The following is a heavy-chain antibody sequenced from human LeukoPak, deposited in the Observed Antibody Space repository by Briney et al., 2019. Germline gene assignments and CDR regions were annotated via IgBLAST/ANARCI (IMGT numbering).Heavy chain of an antibody. CDR3: ARDPPMGPEADAFDI. V-gene: IGHV3-21*01. CDR1: GFTFSSYS. Sequence: GGSLRLSRAASGFTFSSYSMNWVRQAPGKGLEWVSSISSSSSYIYYADSVKGRFTISRDNAKNSLYLQMNSLRAEDTAVYYCARDPPMGPEADAFDIWGQGTMVTVSS. D-gene: IGHD3-10*01. J-gene: IGHJ3*02. CDR2: ISSSSSYI.